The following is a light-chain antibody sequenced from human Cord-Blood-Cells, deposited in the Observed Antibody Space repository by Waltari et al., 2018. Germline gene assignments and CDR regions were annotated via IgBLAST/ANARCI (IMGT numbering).Light chain of an antibody. Sequence: EIVLTQSPATLSLSPGERATLSCRASQSVSSYLAWYQQKPGQAPRLLIYDASNRATGIPARFSGSVSGTDFTLTISSLEPEDFAVYYCQQRSNWPWTFGQVTKVEI. J-gene: IGKJ1*01. CDR2: DAS. CDR3: QQRSNWPWT. V-gene: IGKV3-11*01. CDR1: QSVSSY.